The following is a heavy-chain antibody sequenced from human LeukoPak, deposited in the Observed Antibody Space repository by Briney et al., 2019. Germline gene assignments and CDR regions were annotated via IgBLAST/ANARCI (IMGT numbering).Heavy chain of an antibody. J-gene: IGHJ4*02. D-gene: IGHD6-13*01. CDR3: ARVSNWPVAFWDY. V-gene: IGHV3-74*01. CDR1: GFSFGSYW. CDR2: IDSDGIST. Sequence: GGSLRLSCVASGFSFGSYWMHWVRQTPGKGLVWVSHIDSDGISTNYADSVKGRFTISRDNAKNTLHLQMNSLRAEDTSVYYCARVSNWPVAFWDYWGQGTVVTVSS.